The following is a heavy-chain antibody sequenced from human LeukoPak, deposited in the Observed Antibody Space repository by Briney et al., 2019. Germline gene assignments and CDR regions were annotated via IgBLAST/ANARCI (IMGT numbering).Heavy chain of an antibody. CDR1: GFTFSSYW. Sequence: PGGSLRLSCAASGFTFSSYWMSWVRQAPGKGLEWVANMKEDGSDKYYVDSVKGRFTISRVNAKNSLYLQMNSLRAEDTAVYYCARVKYGDSDYWGQGTLVTVSS. J-gene: IGHJ4*02. CDR2: MKEDGSDK. D-gene: IGHD4-17*01. CDR3: ARVKYGDSDY. V-gene: IGHV3-7*03.